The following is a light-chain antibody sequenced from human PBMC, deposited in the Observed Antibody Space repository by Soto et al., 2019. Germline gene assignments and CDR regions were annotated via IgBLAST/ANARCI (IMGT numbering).Light chain of an antibody. CDR3: SSYAGSSTVV. CDR2: EVS. V-gene: IGLV2-23*02. CDR1: SSDVGSYNL. J-gene: IGLJ2*01. Sequence: QSALTQPASVSGSPGQSITISCTGTSSDVGSYNLVSWYQRHPGKAPKLMIYEVSKRPSGVSNRFSGSKSGNTASLTISGLQAEDEADYYCSSYAGSSTVVFGGGTKLTVL.